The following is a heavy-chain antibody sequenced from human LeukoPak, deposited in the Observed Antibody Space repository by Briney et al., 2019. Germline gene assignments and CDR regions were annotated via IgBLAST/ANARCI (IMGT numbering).Heavy chain of an antibody. CDR2: IYYSGST. Sequence: PSETLSLTCTVSGGSISSSSYYWGWIRQPPGKGLEWIGSIYYSGSTYYNPSLKSRVTISVDTSKNQFSLKLSSVTAADTAVYYCARPGLSMDVWGKGTTVTVSS. CDR1: GGSISSSSYY. D-gene: IGHD3-16*02. V-gene: IGHV4-39*01. CDR3: ARPGLSMDV. J-gene: IGHJ6*04.